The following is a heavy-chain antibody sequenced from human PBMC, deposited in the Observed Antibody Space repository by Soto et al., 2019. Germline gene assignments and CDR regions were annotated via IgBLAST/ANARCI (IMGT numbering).Heavy chain of an antibody. Sequence: QVQLQQWGAGLLKPSETLSLTCAVYGGSFSGYYWSWIRQPPGKGLEWIGEINHSGSTNNNPSLKSRVTISVDTSKNQFSLKLSSVTAADTAVYYCARGLQRGKRGGYYFDYWGQGTLVTVSS. V-gene: IGHV4-34*01. D-gene: IGHD3-16*01. J-gene: IGHJ4*02. CDR3: ARGLQRGKRGGYYFDY. CDR2: INHSGST. CDR1: GGSFSGYY.